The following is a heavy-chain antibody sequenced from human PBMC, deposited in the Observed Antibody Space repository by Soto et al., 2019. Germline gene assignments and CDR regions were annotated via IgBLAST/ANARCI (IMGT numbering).Heavy chain of an antibody. CDR3: VCGGNFFVY. CDR1: GFTFSTYW. V-gene: IGHV3-7*01. J-gene: IGHJ4*02. Sequence: EVQLVESGGGLVQPGGSLRLPCAASGFTFSTYWMTWVRQPPGKGLEWVASINQDGSERYHVDSVRGRFTISRDNAKNSLYLQMHSLRAEDTAVYYCVCGGNFFVYWGQGTLVTVSP. CDR2: INQDGSER. D-gene: IGHD3-16*01.